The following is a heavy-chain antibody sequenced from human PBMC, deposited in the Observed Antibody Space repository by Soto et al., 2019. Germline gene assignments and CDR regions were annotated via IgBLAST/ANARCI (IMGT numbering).Heavy chain of an antibody. CDR1: GYTFSTYG. CDR2: INPFKGDT. J-gene: IGHJ3*01. Sequence: QVQLVQSGAEMKKPGASVKVSCKASGYTFSTYGITWVRQAPGQGLDWMGWINPFKGDTNSAARFQDRATMTTDTSTRTAYMELRSLRSDDTAVYYCARVKVPAAILGAFDLWGQGTLVTVSS. CDR3: ARVKVPAAILGAFDL. D-gene: IGHD2-2*02. V-gene: IGHV1-18*01.